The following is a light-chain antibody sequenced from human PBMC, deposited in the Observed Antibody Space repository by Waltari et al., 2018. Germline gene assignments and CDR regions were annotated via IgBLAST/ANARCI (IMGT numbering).Light chain of an antibody. J-gene: IGLJ3*02. CDR2: EVI. CDR3: CSYAGRNIWV. V-gene: IGLV2-23*02. CDR1: SSDVGFYNL. Sequence: QSALTQPASVSGSPGQSITISCTGTSSDVGFYNLVSWYQQHPGKAPELVAYEVISRPSGVSNRFSGSKSGNTASLTISGLQAEDEADYYCCSYAGRNIWVFGGGTKLTVL.